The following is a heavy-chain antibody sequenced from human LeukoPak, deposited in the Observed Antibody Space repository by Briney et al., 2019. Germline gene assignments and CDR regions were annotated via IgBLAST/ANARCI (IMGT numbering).Heavy chain of an antibody. CDR1: GFTFSLYN. J-gene: IGHJ4*02. Sequence: PGGSLRLSCVASGFTFSLYNMNWVRQAPGKGLEWVSQISASETSIKYADSVRGRFTISGDNVKNSVYLQMNSLRAEDTAIYYCVRDNLENQWLERSYWGQGTLVTVSS. CDR3: VRDNLENQWLERSY. D-gene: IGHD6-19*01. V-gene: IGHV3-48*03. CDR2: ISASETSI.